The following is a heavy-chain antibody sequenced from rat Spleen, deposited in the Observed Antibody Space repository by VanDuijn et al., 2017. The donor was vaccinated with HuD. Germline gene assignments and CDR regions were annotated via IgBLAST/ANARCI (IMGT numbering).Heavy chain of an antibody. D-gene: IGHD1-1*01. J-gene: IGHJ2*01. V-gene: IGHV5-29*01. CDR1: GFTFSSYW. CDR2: ISLDGGRN. CDR3: ARQDYYSVHFDY. Sequence: EVQLVESGGGLVQPGRSLKLSCVASGFTFSSYWMYWIRQAPGKGLEWVATISLDGGRNFYRDSVKGRFTISRDNAKSTLYLQMDSLRSEDTATYYCARQDYYSVHFDYWGQGVMVTVSS.